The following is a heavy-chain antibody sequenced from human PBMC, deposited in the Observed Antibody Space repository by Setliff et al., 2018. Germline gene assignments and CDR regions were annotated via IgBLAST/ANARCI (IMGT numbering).Heavy chain of an antibody. CDR1: GFNFYDFA. J-gene: IGHJ4*02. D-gene: IGHD2-21*01. V-gene: IGHV3-23*01. CDR3: ARHDTTWPGVIDS. CDR2: ISGLHFET. Sequence: ETLSLSCTTSGFNFYDFALSWVRQAPGKGLEWVSVISGLHFETSYAESVRGRFIISRDNSENTLYLQMSSLRAGDTAVYYCARHDTTWPGVIDSWGQGTLVTVSS.